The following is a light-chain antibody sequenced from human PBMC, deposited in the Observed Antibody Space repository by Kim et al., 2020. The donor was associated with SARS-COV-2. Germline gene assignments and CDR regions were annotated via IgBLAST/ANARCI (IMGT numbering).Light chain of an antibody. V-gene: IGLV3-21*04. CDR3: PVWDSSSDHPV. Sequence: SYELTQPPSVSVAPGKTARITCGGNNIGSKSVHWYQQKPGQAPVLVIYYDSDRPSGIPERFSGSNSGNTATLTISGVEAGDEADYYCPVWDSSSDHPVFG. J-gene: IGLJ3*02. CDR1: NIGSKS. CDR2: YDS.